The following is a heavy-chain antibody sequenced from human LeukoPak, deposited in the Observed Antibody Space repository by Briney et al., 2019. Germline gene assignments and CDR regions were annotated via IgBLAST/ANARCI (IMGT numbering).Heavy chain of an antibody. Sequence: ASVKVSCKASGYTFTSHGISWVRQAPGQGLEWMGWINTYNGNTNYAQKLQGRATMTTDTSTSTAYMELRSLRSDDTAVYYCARRSGYYDILTGYFPSFDYWGQGTLVTVSS. J-gene: IGHJ4*02. CDR1: GYTFTSHG. CDR2: INTYNGNT. CDR3: ARRSGYYDILTGYFPSFDY. V-gene: IGHV1-18*01. D-gene: IGHD3-9*01.